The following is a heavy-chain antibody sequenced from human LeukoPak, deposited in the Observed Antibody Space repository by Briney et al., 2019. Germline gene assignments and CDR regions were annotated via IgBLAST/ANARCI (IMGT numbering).Heavy chain of an antibody. J-gene: IGHJ4*02. V-gene: IGHV4-4*02. CDR1: GVSFTSTNY. CDR3: AREGGPYRHFGY. CDR2: VSLQGST. Sequence: AETLCLTCGASGVSFTSTNYCTFVRQPRRKGLGCSGVVSLQGSTNYNASVMGRVAISVDMSKNHLSLQLPSLTAADTAVYYCAREGGPYRHFGYSGKGTLVTVSS.